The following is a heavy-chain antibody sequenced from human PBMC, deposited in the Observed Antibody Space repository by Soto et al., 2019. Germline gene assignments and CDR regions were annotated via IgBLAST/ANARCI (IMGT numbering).Heavy chain of an antibody. J-gene: IGHJ4*02. D-gene: IGHD7-27*01. Sequence: PSETLSLTCTVSGGSISSTSYYWGWIRQPPGKGLGWIGSLYFGDRTHFNPSLKSRVTISVDTSKNQFSLKLSSVTAADTAVYYCARHANTYFFDYWGQGTVVTSPQ. CDR3: ARHANTYFFDY. CDR2: LYFGDRT. CDR1: GGSISSTSYY. V-gene: IGHV4-39*01.